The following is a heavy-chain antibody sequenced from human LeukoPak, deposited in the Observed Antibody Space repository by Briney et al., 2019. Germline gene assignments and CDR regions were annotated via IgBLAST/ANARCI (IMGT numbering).Heavy chain of an antibody. D-gene: IGHD3-22*01. CDR2: IYYSGST. V-gene: IGHV4-39*07. J-gene: IGHJ4*02. Sequence: SETLSLTCTVSGGSISSSSYYWGWIRQPPGKGLEWIGSIYYSGSTYYNPSLKSRVTISVDTSKNQFSLKLSSVTAADTAVYYWGRDYYDSSVYQDYGGQGPLVTVPS. CDR3: GRDYYDSSVYQDY. CDR1: GGSISSSSYY.